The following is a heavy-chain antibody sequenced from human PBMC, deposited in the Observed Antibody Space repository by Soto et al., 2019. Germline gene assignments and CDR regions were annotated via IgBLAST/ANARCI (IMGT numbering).Heavy chain of an antibody. CDR1: GGTFSSYT. CDR3: AVEGSTVTSG. D-gene: IGHD4-17*01. CDR2: IIPILGIA. J-gene: IGHJ4*02. V-gene: IGHV1-69*02. Sequence: QVQLVQSGAEVKKPGSSVKVSCKASGGTFSSYTISWVRQAPGQGLEWMGRIIPILGIANYAKKFQGRVTITADKSTSTAYMELSSVRSEDTAVYYCAVEGSTVTSGWGQGTLVTVSS.